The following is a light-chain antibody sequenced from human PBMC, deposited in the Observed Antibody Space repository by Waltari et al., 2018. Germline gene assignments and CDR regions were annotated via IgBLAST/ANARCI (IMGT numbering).Light chain of an antibody. V-gene: IGLV2-23*02. CDR2: EVT. Sequence: QSALTQPASVSGSPGQSITIPCTGTRPYVGNYDLVPWYQQHPGKAPKLIIYEVTKRPSGFSNRFSGSKSGNTASLTISGLHTEDEGDYYCCSYSGDLSFGVVFGGGTKLTVL. CDR3: CSYSGDLSFGVV. CDR1: RPYVGNYDL. J-gene: IGLJ2*01.